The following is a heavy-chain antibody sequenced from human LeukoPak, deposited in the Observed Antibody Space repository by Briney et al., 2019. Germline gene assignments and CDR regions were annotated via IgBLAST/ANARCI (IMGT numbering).Heavy chain of an antibody. CDR1: GFTFSSYS. V-gene: IGHV3-21*01. D-gene: IGHD3-9*01. CDR3: ARDDGFSYYDILTGYYNPLDY. J-gene: IGHJ4*02. Sequence: GGSLRLSCAASGFTFSSYSMTWVRQAPGKGLEWVSSISSSSSYIYYADSVKGRFTISRDNAKNSLYLQMNSLRAEDTAVYYCARDDGFSYYDILTGYYNPLDYWGQGTPVTVSS. CDR2: ISSSSSYI.